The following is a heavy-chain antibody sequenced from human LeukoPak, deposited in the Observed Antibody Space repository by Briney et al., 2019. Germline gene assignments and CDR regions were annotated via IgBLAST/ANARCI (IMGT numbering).Heavy chain of an antibody. V-gene: IGHV3-74*01. Sequence: GGSLRLSCAASGFTFSSYWMHWVRHAPGKGLVWVSRINSDGSSTSYADSVKGRFTISRDNAKNTLYLQMNSLRAEDTAVYYCARDRDYYGSGSYYDYWGQGTLVTVSS. CDR3: ARDRDYYGSGSYYDY. CDR1: GFTFSSYW. CDR2: INSDGSST. D-gene: IGHD3-10*01. J-gene: IGHJ4*02.